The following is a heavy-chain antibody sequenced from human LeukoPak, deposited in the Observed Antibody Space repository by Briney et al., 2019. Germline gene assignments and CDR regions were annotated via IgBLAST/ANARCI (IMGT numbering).Heavy chain of an antibody. CDR3: AKDSISSSWYFLYYYYGMDV. V-gene: IGHV1-2*02. D-gene: IGHD6-13*01. CDR2: INPNSGGT. Sequence: ASVKVSCKASGYTFTGYYMHWVRQAPGQGLEWVGWINPNSGGTNYAQKFQGRVTMTRDTSISTAYMELSRLRSDDTAVYYCAKDSISSSWYFLYYYYGMDVWGQGTTVTVSS. J-gene: IGHJ6*02. CDR1: GYTFTGYY.